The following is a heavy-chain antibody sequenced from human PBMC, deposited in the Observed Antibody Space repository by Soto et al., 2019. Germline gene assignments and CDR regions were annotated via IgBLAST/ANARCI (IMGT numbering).Heavy chain of an antibody. D-gene: IGHD6-13*01. V-gene: IGHV3-43*01. Sequence: EVQLVESGGVVVQPGGSLRLSCAASGFTFDDYTMHWVRQAPGKGLEWVSLISWDGGSTYYADSVKGRFTISRDNSKNSLYLQMNSLRTEDTALYYCAKDTDSSSWSSFDYWGQGTLVTVSS. CDR1: GFTFDDYT. J-gene: IGHJ4*02. CDR2: ISWDGGST. CDR3: AKDTDSSSWSSFDY.